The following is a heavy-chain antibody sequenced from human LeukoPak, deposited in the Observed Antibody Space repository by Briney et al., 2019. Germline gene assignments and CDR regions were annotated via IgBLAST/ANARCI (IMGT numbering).Heavy chain of an antibody. D-gene: IGHD4-23*01. CDR3: ALGGLTGGGMDY. CDR1: GFSFSSFP. CDR2: ISHSGGSS. Sequence: GGSLRLSCAASGFSFSSFPMSWVRQAPGKGLEWVSTISHSGGSSYYADSVKGRFTISRDNSKNTLYLQMNSLRAEDTAVYYCALGGLTGGGMDYWGQGTLVTVSS. J-gene: IGHJ4*02. V-gene: IGHV3-23*01.